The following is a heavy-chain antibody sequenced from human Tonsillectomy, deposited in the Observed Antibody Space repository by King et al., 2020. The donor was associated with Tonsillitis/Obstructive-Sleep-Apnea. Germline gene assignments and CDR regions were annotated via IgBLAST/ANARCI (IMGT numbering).Heavy chain of an antibody. Sequence: VQLVESGAEVKKPGASVKVSCKASGYTVTNYYMHWVRQAPGQGLEWMGLINPSGGSTSYAQKFQGRVTMTRDTSTSTVYMELSSLRSEDTAVYYCARGSDSLTGYSAAYYYYYMDVWGKGTTVTVSS. D-gene: IGHD3-9*01. CDR1: GYTVTNYY. CDR2: INPSGGST. V-gene: IGHV1-46*01. CDR3: ARGSDSLTGYSAAYYYYYMDV. J-gene: IGHJ6*03.